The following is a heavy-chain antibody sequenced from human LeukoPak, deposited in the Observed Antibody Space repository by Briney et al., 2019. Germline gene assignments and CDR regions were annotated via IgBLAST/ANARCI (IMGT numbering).Heavy chain of an antibody. CDR2: ISSSSSYI. Sequence: KPGGSLRLSCAASGFTFSSYSMNWVRQAPGKGLEWVSSISSSSSYIYYADSVKGRFTISRDNAKNSLYLQLSSLRAEDTAVYYCAKDLITMVRGSPMDVWGQGTTVTVSS. D-gene: IGHD3-10*01. J-gene: IGHJ6*02. CDR3: AKDLITMVRGSPMDV. CDR1: GFTFSSYS. V-gene: IGHV3-21*01.